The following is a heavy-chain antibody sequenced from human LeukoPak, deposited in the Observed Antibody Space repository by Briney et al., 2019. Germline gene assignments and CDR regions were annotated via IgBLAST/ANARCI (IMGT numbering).Heavy chain of an antibody. CDR3: AKGSWCDY. J-gene: IGHJ4*02. CDR2: ISASTGTT. Sequence: GGSLRLSCAASGLTFSRLDMTWVRQAPGKGLEWVSGISASTGTTYYADSVKGRFIISRDNSKDTLYLQMNSLRAEDTAVYYCAKGSWCDYWGQGSLVTVSS. V-gene: IGHV3-23*01. CDR1: GLTFSRLD. D-gene: IGHD6-13*01.